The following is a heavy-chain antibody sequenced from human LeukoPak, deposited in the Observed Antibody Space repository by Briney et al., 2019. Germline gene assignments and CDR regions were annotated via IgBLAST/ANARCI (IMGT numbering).Heavy chain of an antibody. D-gene: IGHD6-13*01. CDR3: ARLGIAAAGPSPYYYYYYMDV. V-gene: IGHV4-34*01. J-gene: IGHJ6*03. CDR1: GGSFSGYY. Sequence: PSETLSLTCAVYGGSFSGYYWSWIRQPPGKGLEWIGEINHSGSTNYNPSLKSRVTISVDTSKNQFSLRLSSVTAADTAVYYCARLGIAAAGPSPYYYYYYMDVWGKGTTVTVSS. CDR2: INHSGST.